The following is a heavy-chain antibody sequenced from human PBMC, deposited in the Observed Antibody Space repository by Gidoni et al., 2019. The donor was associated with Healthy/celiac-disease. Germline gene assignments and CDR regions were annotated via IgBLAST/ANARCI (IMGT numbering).Heavy chain of an antibody. Sequence: QVTLRESGPALVKPTQTLTLTCTFSGFSLSTSGMCVSWIRQPPGKALEWLALIDWDDDKYYSTSLKTRLTISKDTSKNQVVLTMTNMDPVDTATYYCARMIIGGSYYYYGMDVWGQGTTVTVSS. V-gene: IGHV2-70*01. D-gene: IGHD3-10*01. CDR3: ARMIIGGSYYYYGMDV. CDR2: IDWDDDK. CDR1: GFSLSTSGMC. J-gene: IGHJ6*02.